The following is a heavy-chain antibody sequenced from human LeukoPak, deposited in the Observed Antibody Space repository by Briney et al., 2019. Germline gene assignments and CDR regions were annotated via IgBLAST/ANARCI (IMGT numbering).Heavy chain of an antibody. Sequence: PGGSLRLSCAASGFTFSTYWMSWVRQAPGKGLECVAHIKRDGSEKYYVDSVKGRFTISRDNAKNSLYLQMNSLRAEDTAVYYCARGPLVGGQLRGGLDYWGQGTLVTVSS. D-gene: IGHD4-23*01. CDR1: GFTFSTYW. V-gene: IGHV3-7*05. CDR3: ARGPLVGGQLRGGLDY. J-gene: IGHJ4*02. CDR2: IKRDGSEK.